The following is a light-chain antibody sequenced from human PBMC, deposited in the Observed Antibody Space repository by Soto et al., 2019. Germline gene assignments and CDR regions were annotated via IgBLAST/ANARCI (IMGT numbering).Light chain of an antibody. Sequence: EIVLTQSPATLSLYPGERATLSCRASQSVFSYLAWYQQKPGQAPRLLIYDASNRATGIPARFSGSGSGTDFNLSVRSLEAKEFGVYLCRQRNHWAQMLGGGTKVDIK. CDR3: RQRNHWAQM. J-gene: IGKJ4*02. CDR2: DAS. V-gene: IGKV3-11*01. CDR1: QSVFSY.